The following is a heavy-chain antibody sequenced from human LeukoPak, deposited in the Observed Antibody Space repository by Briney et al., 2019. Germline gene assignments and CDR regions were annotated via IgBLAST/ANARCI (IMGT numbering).Heavy chain of an antibody. CDR2: IDPNSGGT. J-gene: IGHJ4*02. Sequence: ASVNVSCKSSGYTFTGYYMHWVRQAPGQGLEWMGLIDPNSGGTNYAQKFQGRVTMTGDTSISTAYMELTRLTSVDTAVYYCARGTYYDSSAYSGVRLFDYWGQGTLVTVSS. V-gene: IGHV1-2*02. D-gene: IGHD3-22*01. CDR1: GYTFTGYY. CDR3: ARGTYYDSSAYSGVRLFDY.